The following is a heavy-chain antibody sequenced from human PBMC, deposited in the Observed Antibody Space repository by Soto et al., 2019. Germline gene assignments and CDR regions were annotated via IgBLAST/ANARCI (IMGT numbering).Heavy chain of an antibody. V-gene: IGHV5-51*01. CDR3: ARGAQQLASFDP. J-gene: IGHJ5*02. D-gene: IGHD6-13*01. CDR1: GYSFTNYC. Sequence: GVSLKIPCKGSGYSFTNYCIAWVRQMPGKGLEWMGIIYLGDSDTRYSPSFQGQVTISADKSNSTAYLQWSSLKASDTAMYYCARGAQQLASFDPWGQGTLVTVSS. CDR2: IYLGDSDT.